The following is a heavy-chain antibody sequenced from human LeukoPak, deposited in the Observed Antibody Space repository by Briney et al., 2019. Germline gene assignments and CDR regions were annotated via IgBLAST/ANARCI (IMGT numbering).Heavy chain of an antibody. D-gene: IGHD3-9*01. Sequence: PSETLSLTCAVSGGSISSGGYSWSWIRQPPGKGLEWIGYIYHSGSTYYNPSLKSRVTISVDRSKNQFSLKLSSVTAADTAVYYCVRGPAHYDILTGYDYWGQGTLVTVSS. J-gene: IGHJ4*02. CDR2: IYHSGST. CDR3: VRGPAHYDILTGYDY. V-gene: IGHV4-30-2*01. CDR1: GGSISSGGYS.